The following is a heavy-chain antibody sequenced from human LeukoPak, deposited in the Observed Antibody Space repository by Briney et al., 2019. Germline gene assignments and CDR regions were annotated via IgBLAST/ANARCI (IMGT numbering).Heavy chain of an antibody. CDR1: GFTVRSKY. V-gene: IGHV3-53*01. CDR2: ILTGDNT. CDR3: ARSTYFWSGLLDY. D-gene: IGHD3-3*01. J-gene: IGHJ4*02. Sequence: PGGSLRLSCAASGFTVRSKYMSWVRQAPGKGPEWVSVILTGDNTYYSDSVRGRFTISRDNAKNTLYLQMNSLRAEDTAVYYCARSTYFWSGLLDYWGQGTLVTVSS.